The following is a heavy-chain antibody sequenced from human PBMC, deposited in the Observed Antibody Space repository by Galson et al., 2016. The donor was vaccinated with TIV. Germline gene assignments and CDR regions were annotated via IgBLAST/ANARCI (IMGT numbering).Heavy chain of an antibody. Sequence: QSGAEVKKPGESLKISCQGSGFTFNNYWIAWVRQMPGKGLEWMGIIYPGDSQTKYSPSFQGHVIISADKSINTAYLQWISLRASDTATYYCARQYDFGDYRGDAFDTWGQGTVVIVSS. CDR2: IYPGDSQT. V-gene: IGHV5-51*01. D-gene: IGHD4-17*01. CDR1: GFTFNNYW. CDR3: ARQYDFGDYRGDAFDT. J-gene: IGHJ3*02.